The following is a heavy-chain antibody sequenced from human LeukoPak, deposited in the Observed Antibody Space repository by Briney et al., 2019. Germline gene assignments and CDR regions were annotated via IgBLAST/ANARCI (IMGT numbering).Heavy chain of an antibody. V-gene: IGHV3-9*01. CDR1: GFTFDDYA. CDR3: AKDLAGSGGN. D-gene: IGHD2-15*01. CDR2: ISWNSGSI. J-gene: IGHJ4*02. Sequence: PGGSLRLSCAASGFTFDDYAMHWVRQAPVKGLEWVSGISWNSGSIGYADSVKGRFTISRDDAKNSLYLQMNSLRAEDTALYYCAKDLAGSGGNWGQGTLVTVSS.